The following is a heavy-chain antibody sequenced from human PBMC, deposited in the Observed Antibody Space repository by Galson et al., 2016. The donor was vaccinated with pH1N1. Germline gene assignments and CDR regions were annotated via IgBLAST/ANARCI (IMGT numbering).Heavy chain of an antibody. CDR2: ITASGDAT. CDR3: VTRRPPTTHRVIDY. CDR1: GLTFNAHV. V-gene: IGHV3-23*01. J-gene: IGHJ4*02. Sequence: SLRLSCAASGLTFNAHVMSWVRQAPGKGLEWVAVITASGDATFYGNSVKGRFVISRDNSRNTVSLHMNSLRPDDTALYYWVTRRPPTTHRVIDYWGQGTLVTVSS. D-gene: IGHD1/OR15-1a*01.